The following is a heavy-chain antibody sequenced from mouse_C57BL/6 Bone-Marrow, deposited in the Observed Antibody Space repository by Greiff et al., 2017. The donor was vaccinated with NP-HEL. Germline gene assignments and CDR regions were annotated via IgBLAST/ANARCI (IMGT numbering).Heavy chain of an antibody. CDR3: ARDYYGSRYY. J-gene: IGHJ2*01. Sequence: QVQLQQPGAELVRPGTSVKLSCKASGYTFTSYWMHWVKQRPGQGLEWIGVIDPSDSYTNYNQKFKGKATLTVDTSSSTAYMQLSSLTSEDSAVYYCARDYYGSRYYWGQGTTLTVSS. CDR2: IDPSDSYT. D-gene: IGHD1-1*01. CDR1: GYTFTSYW. V-gene: IGHV1-59*01.